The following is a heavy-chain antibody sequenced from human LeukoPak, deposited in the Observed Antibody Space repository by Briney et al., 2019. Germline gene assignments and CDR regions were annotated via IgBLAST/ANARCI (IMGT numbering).Heavy chain of an antibody. CDR2: INPNSGGT. CDR3: AKVVTGYGRYYFDY. Sequence: ASVKVSCKASGYTFTGYYMHWVRQAPGQGLEWMGRINPNSGGTNYAQKFQGRVTMTRDTSISTAYMELSRLRSDDTAVYYCAKVVTGYGRYYFDYWGQGTLDTVSS. D-gene: IGHD3-9*01. V-gene: IGHV1-2*06. J-gene: IGHJ4*02. CDR1: GYTFTGYY.